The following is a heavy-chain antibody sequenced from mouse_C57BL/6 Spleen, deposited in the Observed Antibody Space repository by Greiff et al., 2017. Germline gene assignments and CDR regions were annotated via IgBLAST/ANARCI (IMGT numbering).Heavy chain of an antibody. CDR2: ISSGSSTI. CDR3: ARNWDDYAMDY. V-gene: IGHV5-17*01. Sequence: EVQLQESGGGLVKPGGSLKLSCAASGFTFSDYGMHWVRQAPEKGLEWVAYISSGSSTIYYADTVKGRFTISRDNAKNTLFLQMTSLRSEDTAMYYCARNWDDYAMDYWGQGTSVTVSS. CDR1: GFTFSDYG. J-gene: IGHJ4*01. D-gene: IGHD4-1*01.